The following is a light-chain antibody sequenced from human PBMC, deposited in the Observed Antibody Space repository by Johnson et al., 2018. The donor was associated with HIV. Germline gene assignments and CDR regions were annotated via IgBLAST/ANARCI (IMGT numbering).Light chain of an antibody. J-gene: IGLJ1*01. V-gene: IGLV1-51*01. CDR3: CTWDSSLSAPGYV. CDR2: DNN. CDR1: TSNIGNNF. Sequence: QSVLTQPPSVSAAPGQKVTISCSGSTSNIGNNFVSWYQHLPGTAPKLLIYDNNKRPSGIPDRFSGSKSGTSATLGITGLQTGDEADYYCCTWDSSLSAPGYVFGTGTKVTVL.